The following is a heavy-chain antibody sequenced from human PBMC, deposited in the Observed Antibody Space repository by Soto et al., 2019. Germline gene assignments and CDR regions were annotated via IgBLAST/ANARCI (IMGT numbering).Heavy chain of an antibody. CDR2: INHSGST. J-gene: IGHJ4*02. CDR1: VGSFSGYY. CDR3: ARVGVEYYYDSSGYSSYFDY. Sequence: PSETLSLTCAVYVGSFSGYYWSWIRQPPGKGLEWIGEINHSGSTNYNPSLKSRVTISVDTSKNQFSLKLSSVTAADTAVYYCARVGVEYYYDSSGYSSYFDYWGQGTLVTVSS. D-gene: IGHD3-22*01. V-gene: IGHV4-34*01.